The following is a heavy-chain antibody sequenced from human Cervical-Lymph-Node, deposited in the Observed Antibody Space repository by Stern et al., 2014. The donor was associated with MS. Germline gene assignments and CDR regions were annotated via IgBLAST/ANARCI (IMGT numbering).Heavy chain of an antibody. CDR2: FDEDGSFS. Sequence: EVQLVESGGGLVQPGGSLRLSCADSGGTFDRYWMHWIRQAPGKGLEFVSRFDEDGSFSSSADFAKGRFTIARYNAKNTLYLQMNSLRAADTAIYCCGRDLSGRYDHWGQGTLVTVSS. J-gene: IGHJ5*02. D-gene: IGHD6-25*01. CDR1: GGTFDRYW. CDR3: GRDLSGRYDH. V-gene: IGHV3-74*03.